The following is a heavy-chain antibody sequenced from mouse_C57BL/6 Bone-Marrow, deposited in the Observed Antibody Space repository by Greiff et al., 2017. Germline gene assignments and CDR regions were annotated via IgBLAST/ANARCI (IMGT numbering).Heavy chain of an antibody. CDR1: GYAFTNYL. CDR3: ARLRCYFDY. CDR2: INPGSGGT. V-gene: IGHV1-54*01. J-gene: IGHJ2*01. Sequence: QVQLQQSGAELVRPGTSVKVSCKASGYAFTNYLIEWVKQRPGQGLEWIGVINPGSGGTNYNEKFKGKATLTADKYSSTAYMQLSSLTSEDSAVYFCARLRCYFDYRGQGTTLTVSS.